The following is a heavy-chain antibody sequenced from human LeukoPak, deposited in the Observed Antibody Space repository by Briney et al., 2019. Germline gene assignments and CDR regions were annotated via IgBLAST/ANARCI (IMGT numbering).Heavy chain of an antibody. CDR3: ARGGGLDV. CDR2: SSSDETYK. J-gene: IGHJ6*02. Sequence: AGGSLRLSCAASGFPFTVYPTHWVRQAPGKGLEWVSVSSSDETYKFYADSVRGRFTISRDNSKNRLYLQMSDLRAEDTAVYFCARGGGLDVWGQGATVTVSS. CDR1: GFPFTVYP. V-gene: IGHV3-30-3*01. D-gene: IGHD3-16*01.